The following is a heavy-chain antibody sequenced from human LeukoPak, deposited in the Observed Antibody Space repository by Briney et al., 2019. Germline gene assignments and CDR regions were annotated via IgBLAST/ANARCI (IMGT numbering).Heavy chain of an antibody. CDR1: GGSIRSSSYY. CDR2: IYYSGST. CDR3: ARRGSSWYYFDY. Sequence: SETLSLTCTVSGGSIRSSSYYWGWIRQPPGKGLGWIGSIYYSGSTYYNPSLKSRVTISVDTSKNQFSLKLSSVTAADTAVYYCARRGSSWYYFDYWGQGTLVTVSS. D-gene: IGHD6-13*01. V-gene: IGHV4-39*07. J-gene: IGHJ4*02.